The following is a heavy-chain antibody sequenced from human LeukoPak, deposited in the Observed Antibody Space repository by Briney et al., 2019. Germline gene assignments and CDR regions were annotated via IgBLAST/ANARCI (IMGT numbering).Heavy chain of an antibody. J-gene: IGHJ4*02. CDR3: AKAQHSSSHL. Sequence: GSLTLSCAASGFTFSSYAMSWVRQAPGKGLEWVSAISGSGDRTYYADSVKGRFTISRDNSKNTLYLQMNSLRAEDTAVYYCAKAQHSSSHLWGQGTLVTVSS. D-gene: IGHD6-13*01. CDR2: ISGSGDRT. CDR1: GFTFSSYA. V-gene: IGHV3-23*01.